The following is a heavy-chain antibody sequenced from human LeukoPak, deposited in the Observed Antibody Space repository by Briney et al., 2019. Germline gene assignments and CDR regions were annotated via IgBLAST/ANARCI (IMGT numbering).Heavy chain of an antibody. J-gene: IGHJ4*02. D-gene: IGHD3-10*01. CDR2: MNPNSGDT. V-gene: IGHV1-8*01. Sequence: ASVKVSCKASGYTFTIYDINWVRQATGQGLEWMGWMNPNSGDTGYAQKFQGRVTLTRSASTSTAYMELSSLRSEDTAVYYCARHGSPNTRESWFGDPFDYWGQGTLVTVSS. CDR3: ARHGSPNTRESWFGDPFDY. CDR1: GYTFTIYD.